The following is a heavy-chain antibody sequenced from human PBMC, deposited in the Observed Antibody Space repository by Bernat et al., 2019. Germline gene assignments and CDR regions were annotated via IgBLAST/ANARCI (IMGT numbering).Heavy chain of an antibody. V-gene: IGHV3-48*03. CDR1: GFTFSSYE. CDR3: ARCDYSSAWYDY. Sequence: EVQLVESGGGLVQPGGSLRLSCAASGFTFSSYEMNWVRQAPGKGLDWVSYISSTGSTVFYANSVNGRFTISRDNTTNSLFLQMNSLRVEDTAVYYCARCDYSSAWYDYWGQGPLVTASS. D-gene: IGHD6-19*01. J-gene: IGHJ4*02. CDR2: ISSTGSTV.